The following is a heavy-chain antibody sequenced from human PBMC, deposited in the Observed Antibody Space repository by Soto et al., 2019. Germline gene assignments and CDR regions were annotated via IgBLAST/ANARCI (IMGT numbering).Heavy chain of an antibody. J-gene: IGHJ4*02. CDR2: IKRRADGGTT. CDR1: GFTFSNVW. D-gene: IGHD2-15*01. CDR3: TAGYCSGGSCYSVVY. Sequence: EVQLVESGGGLVKPGGSLSLSCAASGFTFSNVWMSWVRHAPGKGLEWVGRIKRRADGGTTDYATPVRGRFTVSRDDSKNTLYQQMNSLKTEDTAVYYCTAGYCSGGSCYSVVYWGQGTLVTVSS. V-gene: IGHV3-15*01.